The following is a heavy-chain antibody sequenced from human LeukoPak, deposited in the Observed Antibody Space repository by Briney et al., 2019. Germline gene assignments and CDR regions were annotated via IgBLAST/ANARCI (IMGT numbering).Heavy chain of an antibody. CDR3: ARDPDLSMEDAFDM. J-gene: IGHJ3*02. Sequence: PSETLSLTCAVYGGSFSGYYWSWIRQPPGKGLEWIGEINHSGSTNYNPSLKSRVTISVDTSKNQFSLKLSSVTAADTAVYYCARDPDLSMEDAFDMWGQGTMVTVSS. CDR2: INHSGST. CDR1: GGSFSGYY. D-gene: IGHD3-3*02. V-gene: IGHV4-34*01.